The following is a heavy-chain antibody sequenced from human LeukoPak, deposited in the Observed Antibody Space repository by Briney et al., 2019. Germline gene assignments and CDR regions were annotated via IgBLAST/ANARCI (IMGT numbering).Heavy chain of an antibody. CDR2: ISGSGGST. CDR3: TKIPTYYDFWSGLTFDF. Sequence: GGSLRLSCAASGFTFSSYVMSWVRQAPGKGLEWVSAISGSGGSTYYADSVKGRFTISRDNSKNTLYLQMNSLRTEDTAVYYCTKIPTYYDFWSGLTFDFWGQGTLVTVSS. J-gene: IGHJ4*02. V-gene: IGHV3-23*01. CDR1: GFTFSSYV. D-gene: IGHD3-3*01.